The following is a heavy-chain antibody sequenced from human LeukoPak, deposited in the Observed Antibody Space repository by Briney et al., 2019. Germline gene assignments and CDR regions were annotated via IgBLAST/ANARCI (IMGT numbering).Heavy chain of an antibody. V-gene: IGHV1-2*02. CDR2: INPNSGGT. Sequence: ASVTVSCMSSGYTFTDYYMHWVRQAPGQGLEWMGWINPNSGGTNYAQKFQGRVTITRDTSISTAYMELSRLRSDDTAVYFCAVRAIDYWGQGTLVTVSS. CDR3: AVRAIDY. D-gene: IGHD4/OR15-4a*01. J-gene: IGHJ4*02. CDR1: GYTFTDYY.